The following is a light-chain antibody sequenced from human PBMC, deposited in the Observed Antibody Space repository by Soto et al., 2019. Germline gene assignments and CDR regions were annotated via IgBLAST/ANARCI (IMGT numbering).Light chain of an antibody. J-gene: IGKJ2*01. V-gene: IGKV1-39*01. Sequence: DIQMTQSPSSLSASIGDRVTITCRASQSISSYLNWFQQKPGEAPKLLIQAASSLQSGVPSRFSGSGSWTDFPLTINRLQPEDFAVYYCQQSYGAPVTVGQGTKL. CDR1: QSISSY. CDR2: AAS. CDR3: QQSYGAPVT.